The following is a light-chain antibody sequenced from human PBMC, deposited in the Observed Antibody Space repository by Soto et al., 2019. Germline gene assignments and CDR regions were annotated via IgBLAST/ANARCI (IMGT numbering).Light chain of an antibody. CDR2: GAS. V-gene: IGKV3-20*01. CDR1: QSISSNF. J-gene: IGKJ1*01. CDR3: QKYDGTGT. Sequence: EIVLTQSPGTLSLSPGEGATLSCRASQSISSNFLAWYQQKRGQAPRLLIHGASNRATGIPDRFSGSGSGTDFTLTITRLEPEDFAMYYCQKYDGTGTFGQGTKVEIK.